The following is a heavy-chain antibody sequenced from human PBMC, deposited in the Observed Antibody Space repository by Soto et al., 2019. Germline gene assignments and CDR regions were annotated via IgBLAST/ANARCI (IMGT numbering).Heavy chain of an antibody. CDR2: INHSGST. CDR1: GGSFRGYY. CDR3: ARVFPMITFGGVIAPFDY. J-gene: IGHJ4*02. D-gene: IGHD3-16*02. Sequence: SETLSLTCAVYGGSFRGYYWSWIRQPPGKGLEWIGEINHSGSTNYNPSLKSRVTISVDTSKNQFSLTLSSVTPADTAVYYCARVFPMITFGGVIAPFDYWGQGTLVTVSS. V-gene: IGHV4-34*01.